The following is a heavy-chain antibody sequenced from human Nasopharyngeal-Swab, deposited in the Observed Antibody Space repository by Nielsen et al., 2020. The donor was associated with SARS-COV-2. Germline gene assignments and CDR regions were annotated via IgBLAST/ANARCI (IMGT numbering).Heavy chain of an antibody. J-gene: IGHJ4*02. V-gene: IGHV3-23*01. Sequence: GEALKNSWAASGFTFSSYAMSWDRQAPGKGLEWVSAISGSGGSTYYADSVKGRFTISRDNSKNTLYLQMNSLRAEDTAVYYCAKDLPFERIAVAGTAFDYWGQGTLVTVSS. D-gene: IGHD6-19*01. CDR3: AKDLPFERIAVAGTAFDY. CDR2: ISGSGGST. CDR1: GFTFSSYA.